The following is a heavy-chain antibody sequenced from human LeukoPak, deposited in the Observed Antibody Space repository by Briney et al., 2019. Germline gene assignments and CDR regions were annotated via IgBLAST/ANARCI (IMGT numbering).Heavy chain of an antibody. CDR2: IKQDGSEK. V-gene: IGHV3-7*01. Sequence: GSLRLSCAASGFTFSSYWMSWVRQAPGKGLEWVANIKQDGSEKYYVDSVKGRFTISRDNAKNSLYLQMNSLRAEDTAVYYCARDGMGIAARHDAFDIWGQGTMVTVSS. J-gene: IGHJ3*02. D-gene: IGHD6-6*01. CDR1: GFTFSSYW. CDR3: ARDGMGIAARHDAFDI.